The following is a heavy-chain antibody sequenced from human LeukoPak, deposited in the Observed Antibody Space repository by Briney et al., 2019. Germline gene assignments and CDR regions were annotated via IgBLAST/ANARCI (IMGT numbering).Heavy chain of an antibody. CDR2: INQDGSGK. CDR1: GFTFNTYW. V-gene: IGHV3-7*01. D-gene: IGHD1-7*01. Sequence: GGSLRLSCEASGFTFNTYWMSWVRQAPGKGLEWVANINQDGSGKYYVDSVKGRFTISRDNAKKSLDLQMNSLRAEDTAVYYCAREAYNWNFGEFDYWGQGTLVTVSS. J-gene: IGHJ4*02. CDR3: AREAYNWNFGEFDY.